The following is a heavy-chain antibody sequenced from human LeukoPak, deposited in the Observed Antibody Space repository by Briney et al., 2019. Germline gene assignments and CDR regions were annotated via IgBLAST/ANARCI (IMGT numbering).Heavy chain of an antibody. Sequence: PGGSLRLSCTASGFTFGDYAMSWFRQAPGKGLEWVGFIRSNAYGGTTEYAASVKGRFTISRDDSKSIAYLQMNSLKTEDTAVYYCTRERPYDYVWGSYRPSILGYFDYWGQGTLVTVSS. D-gene: IGHD3-16*02. V-gene: IGHV3-49*03. CDR1: GFTFGDYA. CDR2: IRSNAYGGTT. J-gene: IGHJ4*02. CDR3: TRERPYDYVWGSYRPSILGYFDY.